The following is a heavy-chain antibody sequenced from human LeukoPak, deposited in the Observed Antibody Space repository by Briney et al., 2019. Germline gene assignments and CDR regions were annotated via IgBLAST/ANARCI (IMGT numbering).Heavy chain of an antibody. D-gene: IGHD3-10*01. CDR1: RYTFTSYG. J-gene: IGHJ6*02. V-gene: IGHV1-18*01. Sequence: ASVKVSCKASRYTFTSYGISWVRQAPGQGLEWMGWISAYNGNTNYAQKLQGRVTMTTDTSTSTAYMELRSLRSDDTAVYYCANGMVRGVIRPHYGMDAWGQGTTVTVSS. CDR2: ISAYNGNT. CDR3: ANGMVRGVIRPHYGMDA.